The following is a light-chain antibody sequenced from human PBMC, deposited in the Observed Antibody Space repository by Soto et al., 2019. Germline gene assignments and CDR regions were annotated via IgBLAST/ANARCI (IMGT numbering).Light chain of an antibody. Sequence: EIMLTQSPATLSLSPGERATLSCRASQSVSSYLAWYQQKPGQTPRLLIYDASNRATGIPARFSGSGSGTYFTLTISSLEPEDLGVYYCQQRSDWPRTFGQGTKVDIK. CDR2: DAS. J-gene: IGKJ1*01. CDR3: QQRSDWPRT. V-gene: IGKV3-11*01. CDR1: QSVSSY.